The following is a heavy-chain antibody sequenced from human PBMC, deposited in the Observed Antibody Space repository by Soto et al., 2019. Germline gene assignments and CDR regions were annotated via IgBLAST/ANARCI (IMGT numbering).Heavy chain of an antibody. CDR3: AKEVHCGGGSCSWSEGFDY. J-gene: IGHJ4*02. CDR2: ISYEGCHT. D-gene: IGHD2-15*01. Sequence: QVQLVESGGGVVQPGRSLRLSCAASGFIFSSYGMHWVRQAPGKGLEWVAVISYEGCHTYYADSVKGRFTITRDNSKNTLYLQMNSLRPEDTAVYYCAKEVHCGGGSCSWSEGFDYWGQGTLLTVSS. CDR1: GFIFSSYG. V-gene: IGHV3-30*18.